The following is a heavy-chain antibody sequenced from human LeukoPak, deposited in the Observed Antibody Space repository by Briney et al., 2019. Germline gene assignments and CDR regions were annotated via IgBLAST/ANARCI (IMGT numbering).Heavy chain of an antibody. CDR2: IGPSGTTL. Sequence: GGSLRLSCAASGFTIRDYVMSWVRQAPGKGLEWVSYIGPSGTTLYYADSVKGRFTVSRDNGKNSLSLQLRSLRAEDTAVYYCARAAYNWNWGQGTLVTVSS. V-gene: IGHV3-11*01. CDR3: ARAAYNWN. CDR1: GFTIRDYV. D-gene: IGHD1-20*01. J-gene: IGHJ4*02.